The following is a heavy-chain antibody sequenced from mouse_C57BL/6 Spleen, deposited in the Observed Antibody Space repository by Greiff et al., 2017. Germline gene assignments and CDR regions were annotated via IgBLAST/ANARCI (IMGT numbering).Heavy chain of an antibody. D-gene: IGHD2-14*01. V-gene: IGHV1-61*01. J-gene: IGHJ2*01. CDR3: ARMGYDGPYFDY. CDR1: GYTFTSYW. Sequence: VQLQQPGAELVRPGSSVKLSCKASGYTFTSYWMDWVTQRPGQGLEWIGNIYPSDSETHYNQKFKDKATLTVDKSSSTAYMQLSSLTSEDSAVYYCARMGYDGPYFDYWGQGTTLTGSS. CDR2: IYPSDSET.